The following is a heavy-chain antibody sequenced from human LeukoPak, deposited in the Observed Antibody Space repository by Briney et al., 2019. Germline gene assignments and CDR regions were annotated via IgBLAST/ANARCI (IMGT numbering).Heavy chain of an antibody. D-gene: IGHD4-17*01. CDR1: GFTFSSYA. CDR3: AGIYGDWGGNHPDH. CDR2: IYGRGST. Sequence: PGGSLRLSCAASGFTFSSYAMSWIRQPPGKGLEWIGYIYGRGSTNYNPSLESRVTISMDTPKNQLSLKLTSVTAADTAVYYCAGIYGDWGGNHPDHWGQGTLVTVSS. J-gene: IGHJ4*02. V-gene: IGHV4-59*01.